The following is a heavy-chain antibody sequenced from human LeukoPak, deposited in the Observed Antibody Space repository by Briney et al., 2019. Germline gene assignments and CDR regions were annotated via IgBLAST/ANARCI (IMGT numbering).Heavy chain of an antibody. Sequence: ASVKVSCKASGYTFTGYYMHWVRQAPGQGLEWMGWINPNSGGTNYAQKFQGRVTMTRDTSISTAYMELSRLRSDDTAVYYCARRYSSSSYWFDPWGQGTLVTVSS. J-gene: IGHJ5*02. CDR2: INPNSGGT. D-gene: IGHD6-6*01. CDR1: GYTFTGYY. V-gene: IGHV1-2*02. CDR3: ARRYSSSSYWFDP.